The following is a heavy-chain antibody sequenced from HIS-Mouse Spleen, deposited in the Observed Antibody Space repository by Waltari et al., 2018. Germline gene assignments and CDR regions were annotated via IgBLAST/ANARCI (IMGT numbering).Heavy chain of an antibody. J-gene: IGHJ2*01. D-gene: IGHD6-13*01. CDR1: AGAISSDSYS. CDR2: IYYSGST. CDR3: AREIPYSSSWYDWYFDL. V-gene: IGHV4-39*07. Sequence: QLQLQDSSPGLATPSETLSLTSTVAAGAISSDSYSRAWIRQHPGKGLEWIGSIYYSGSTSYNPSLKSRVTISVDTSKNQFSLKLSSVTAADTAVYYCAREIPYSSSWYDWYFDLWGRGTLVTVSS.